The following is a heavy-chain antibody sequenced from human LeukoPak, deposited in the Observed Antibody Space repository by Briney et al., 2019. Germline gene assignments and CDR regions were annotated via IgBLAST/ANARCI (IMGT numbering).Heavy chain of an antibody. J-gene: IGHJ4*02. CDR1: GYTFTGYY. D-gene: IGHD6-19*01. V-gene: IGHV1-2*02. CDR3: AGVDVAGSGWTDY. CDR2: INPNSGGT. Sequence: ASVKVSCKASGYTFTGYYMHWVRQAPGQGLEWMGWINPNSGGTNYAQKFQGRVTMTRDTSISTAYMELSRLRSDDTAVYYCAGVDVAGSGWTDYWGQGTLVTVSS.